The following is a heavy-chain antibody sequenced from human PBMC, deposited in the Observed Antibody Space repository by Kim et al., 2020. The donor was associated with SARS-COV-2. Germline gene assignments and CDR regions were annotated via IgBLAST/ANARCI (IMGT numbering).Heavy chain of an antibody. J-gene: IGHJ6*02. Sequence: GESLKISCKGSGYSFTSYWISWVRQMPGKGLEWMGRIDPSDSYTNYSPSFQGHVTISADKSISTAYLQWSSLKASDTAMYYCARHAGSPGGYYYGMDVWGQGPTVTVSS. V-gene: IGHV5-10-1*01. CDR2: IDPSDSYT. D-gene: IGHD2-8*02. CDR1: GYSFTSYW. CDR3: ARHAGSPGGYYYGMDV.